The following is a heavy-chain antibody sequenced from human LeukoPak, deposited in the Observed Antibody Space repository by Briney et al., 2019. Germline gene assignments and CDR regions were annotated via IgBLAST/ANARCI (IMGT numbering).Heavy chain of an antibody. CDR2: ISSDGSDK. CDR3: AKGKGREGVY. V-gene: IGHV3-30*18. CDR1: GFPFSNYG. Sequence: QPGRSLRLSCAASGFPFSNYGMHWVRQAPGKGLEWVAVISSDGSDKYYADSVKGRFTISRDNSKNTLYLQMNSLRAEDTAVYYCAKGKGREGVYWGQGNLVTVSS. D-gene: IGHD1-26*01. J-gene: IGHJ4*02.